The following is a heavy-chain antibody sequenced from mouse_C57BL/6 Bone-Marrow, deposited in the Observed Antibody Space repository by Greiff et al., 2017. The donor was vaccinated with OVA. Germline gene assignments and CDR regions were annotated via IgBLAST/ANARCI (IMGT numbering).Heavy chain of an antibody. D-gene: IGHD1-3*01. Sequence: VQLQQSGPELVKPGASVKISCKASGYAFSSSWMNWVQQRPGQGLEWIGRIYPGAGDTNYNGKFKGKATLTADKSSSTAYMQLSSLTSEDSAVYFCASNSYAMGYWGQGTSVTVSS. CDR1: GYAFSSSW. V-gene: IGHV1-82*01. CDR2: IYPGAGDT. CDR3: ASNSYAMGY. J-gene: IGHJ4*01.